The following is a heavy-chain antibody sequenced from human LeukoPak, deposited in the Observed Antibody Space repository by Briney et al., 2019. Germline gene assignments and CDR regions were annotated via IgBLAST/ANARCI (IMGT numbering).Heavy chain of an antibody. CDR2: ISGSGDST. CDR3: AKDGWDY. D-gene: IGHD3-10*01. J-gene: IGHJ4*02. V-gene: IGHV3-23*01. Sequence: GGSLRLSCVVSRFSFSASWMSWVRQAPGKGLEWVSAISGSGDSTYYADSVKGRFTISRDNSKNTLYLQMNSLRAEDTAVYYCAKDGWDYWGQGTLVTVSS. CDR1: RFSFSASW.